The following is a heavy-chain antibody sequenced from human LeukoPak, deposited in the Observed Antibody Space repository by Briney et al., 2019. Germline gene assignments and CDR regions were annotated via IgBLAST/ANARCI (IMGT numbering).Heavy chain of an antibody. CDR1: GYSISSGYY. J-gene: IGHJ5*02. Sequence: PETLSLTCAVSGYSISSGYYWGWIRQPPGRGLEWIGSIYHSGSTYYNPSLKSRVTISVDTSKNQFSLKLSSVTAADTAVYYCARAPPYYDILTGYYPNWFDPWGQGTLVTVSS. V-gene: IGHV4-38-2*01. CDR3: ARAPPYYDILTGYYPNWFDP. D-gene: IGHD3-9*01. CDR2: IYHSGST.